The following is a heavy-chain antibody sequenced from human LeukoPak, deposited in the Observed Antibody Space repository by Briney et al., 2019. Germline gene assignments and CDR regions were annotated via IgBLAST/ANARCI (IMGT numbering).Heavy chain of an antibody. V-gene: IGHV4-59*01. D-gene: IGHD3-10*01. CDR1: GGSISGYY. CDR2: VYSSWST. J-gene: IGHJ4*02. CDR3: ARGDHFGPGTYLD. Sequence: PSETLSLTCSVSGGSISGYYWSWIRHPPGKGLEWIGYVYSSWSTNYNPSLKSRVTISLDTSKNQFSLKLNSVTAADTAVYYCARGDHFGPGTYLDWGQGTLVTVSS.